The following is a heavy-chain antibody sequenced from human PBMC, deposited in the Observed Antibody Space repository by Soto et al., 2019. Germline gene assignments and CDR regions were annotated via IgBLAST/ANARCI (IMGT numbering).Heavy chain of an antibody. D-gene: IGHD2-8*02. CDR1: GASISSYY. J-gene: IGHJ3*02. Sequence: PSETVSLTCTVPGASISSYYWSWIRQPPGKGLEWIGYVYYSGSTNYNPSLKSRVTISVDTSKNQFSLKLSSVTAADTATYYCXSPPWSSNSLPRSTIWGQGTVVTVSS. CDR2: VYYSGST. CDR3: XSPPWSSNSLPRSTI. V-gene: IGHV4-59*01.